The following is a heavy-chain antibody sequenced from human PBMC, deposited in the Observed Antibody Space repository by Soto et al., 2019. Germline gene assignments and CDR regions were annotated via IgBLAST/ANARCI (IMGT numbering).Heavy chain of an antibody. CDR2: ISWDSGTI. D-gene: IGHD2-15*01. V-gene: IGHV3-9*01. CDR1: GFTFGDHA. Sequence: EVQLVESGGDLVQPGGSLRLSCAASGFTFGDHAMHWVRQVPGRGLEWVSGISWDSGTIDYGDSVKGRFTISRDNAKNSLYLQMNSLRPEDTAFYFCAKDNGGGCSVPRGGSYAYYGMDVWGQGTTVTVSS. J-gene: IGHJ6*02. CDR3: AKDNGGGCSVPRGGSYAYYGMDV.